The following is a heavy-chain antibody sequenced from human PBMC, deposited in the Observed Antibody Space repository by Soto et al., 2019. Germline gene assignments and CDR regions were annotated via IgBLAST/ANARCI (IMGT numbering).Heavy chain of an antibody. D-gene: IGHD3-10*02. V-gene: IGHV3-11*06. CDR3: ARSGDNYNVLDF. CDR1: GFRFSDYY. Sequence: PGGSLRLSCEASGFRFSDYYMSWMRQAPGKGLEWLSYSSNSGTYTRYADSVKGRFSISRDNAKDSLYLQINSLRGEDTAIYYCARSGDNYNVLDFWGKGTPVTVYS. CDR2: SSNSGTYT. J-gene: IGHJ4*02.